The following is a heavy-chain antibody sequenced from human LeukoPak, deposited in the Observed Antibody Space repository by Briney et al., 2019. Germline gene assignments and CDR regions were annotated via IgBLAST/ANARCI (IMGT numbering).Heavy chain of an antibody. CDR1: GGTFSSYT. V-gene: IGHV1-69*02. Sequence: GASVKVSCKASGGTFSSYTISWVRQAPGQGLEWMGRIIPILGIANYAQKFQGRVTITADKSTSTAYMELCSLRSEDTAVYYCASPEGYSYGSFDYWGQGTLVTVSS. CDR2: IIPILGIA. J-gene: IGHJ4*02. CDR3: ASPEGYSYGSFDY. D-gene: IGHD5-18*01.